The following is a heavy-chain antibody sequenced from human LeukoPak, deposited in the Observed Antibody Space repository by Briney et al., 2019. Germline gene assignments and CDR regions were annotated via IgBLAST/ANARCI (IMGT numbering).Heavy chain of an antibody. V-gene: IGHV3-30*18. CDR1: GVTFSRYG. CDR3: AKEDNSYRYQYDY. J-gene: IGHJ4*02. CDR2: IAYDGSNK. Sequence: GRSLRLSCAASGVTFSRYGMHWVRQAPGKGLEWVAIIAYDGSNKYYADSVKGRFTISRDNSKNTLYLQMNSLRAEDTAVYYCAKEDNSYRYQYDYWGQGTLLTVSS. D-gene: IGHD5-18*01.